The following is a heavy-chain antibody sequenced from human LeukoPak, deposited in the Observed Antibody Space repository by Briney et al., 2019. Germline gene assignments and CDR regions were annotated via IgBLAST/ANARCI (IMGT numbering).Heavy chain of an antibody. V-gene: IGHV4-38-2*02. CDR1: GYSISSGYY. CDR2: IHQSGST. CDR3: ARRRSSSWLNYFDY. D-gene: IGHD6-13*01. J-gene: IGHJ4*02. Sequence: ETLSLTCTVSGYSISSGYYWGWIRQPPGKGLEWIANIHQSGSTYYNPSLKSRVTISIDMSKNHFSLKLSSVTAADTAVYYCARRRSSSWLNYFDYWGQGTLVTVSS.